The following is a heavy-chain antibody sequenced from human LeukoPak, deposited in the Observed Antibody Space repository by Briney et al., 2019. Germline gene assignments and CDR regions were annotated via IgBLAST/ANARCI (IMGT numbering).Heavy chain of an antibody. J-gene: IGHJ3*02. V-gene: IGHV3-7*01. D-gene: IGHD3-22*01. Sequence: PGGSLRLSCAASGFTFSSYWMSWVRQAPGKGLEWVANIKQDGSEKYYVDSVKGRFTISRDNAKNSLYLQMNSLRAEDTAVYYCARFYRPRRTCYYDSSGYLEDAFDIWGQGTMVTVSS. CDR2: IKQDGSEK. CDR3: ARFYRPRRTCYYDSSGYLEDAFDI. CDR1: GFTFSSYW.